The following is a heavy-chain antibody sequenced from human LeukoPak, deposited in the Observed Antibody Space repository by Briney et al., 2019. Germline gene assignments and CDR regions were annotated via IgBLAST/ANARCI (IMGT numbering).Heavy chain of an antibody. CDR2: IYPGDSDT. Sequence: GESLKISCKGSGYGFTTYWIGWVRQMPGKGLEWMGMIYPGDSDTRYSPSFQGQVTISADKSTSTTYLQWTRLKASDTAIYYCARPDDLSGLFDYWGQGTRVTVSS. J-gene: IGHJ4*02. CDR3: ARPDDLSGLFDY. CDR1: GYGFTTYW. D-gene: IGHD1-26*01. V-gene: IGHV5-51*01.